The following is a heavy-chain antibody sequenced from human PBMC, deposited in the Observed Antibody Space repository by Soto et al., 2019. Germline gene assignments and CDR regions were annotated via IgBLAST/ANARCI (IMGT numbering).Heavy chain of an antibody. CDR2: IQSGGPT. J-gene: IGHJ4*02. D-gene: IGHD3-22*01. Sequence: GGSLRLSCAASGFTVSSKYMSWVRQAPGKGLEWVSLIQSGGPTYYADSVKGRFTISRDNSKNTLYLQMNSLRAEDTAVYYCARDVEYYDSSGLGFDYWGQGTLVTVSS. CDR3: ARDVEYYDSSGLGFDY. V-gene: IGHV3-66*02. CDR1: GFTVSSKY.